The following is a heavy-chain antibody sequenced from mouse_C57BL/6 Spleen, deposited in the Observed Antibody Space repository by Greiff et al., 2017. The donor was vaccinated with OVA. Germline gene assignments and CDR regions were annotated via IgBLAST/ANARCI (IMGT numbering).Heavy chain of an antibody. V-gene: IGHV1-54*01. CDR1: GYAFTNYL. J-gene: IGHJ4*01. CDR2: INPGSGGT. Sequence: VQLQQSGAELVRPGTSVKVSCKASGYAFTNYLIEWVKQRPGPGLEWIGVINPGSGGTNYNEKCKGKAKMTAEKSSSTAYMQRSSLTSEDSEVYFCAREIYDGYYYAMDYWGQGTSVTVSS. CDR3: AREIYDGYYYAMDY. D-gene: IGHD2-3*01.